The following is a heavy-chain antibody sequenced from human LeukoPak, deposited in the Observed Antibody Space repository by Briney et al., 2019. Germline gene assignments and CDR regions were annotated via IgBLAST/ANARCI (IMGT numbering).Heavy chain of an antibody. D-gene: IGHD3-10*01. CDR1: GYTFTSYA. CDR2: INTNTGNP. V-gene: IGHV7-4-1*02. J-gene: IGHJ3*02. CDR3: AREPIWVGLEYAFDI. Sequence: ASVKVSCKASGYTFTSYAMNWVRQAPGQGLEWMGWINTNTGNPTYAQGFTGRFVFSLDTSVSTAYLQISSLKAEDTAVYYCAREPIWVGLEYAFDIWGQGTMVTVSS.